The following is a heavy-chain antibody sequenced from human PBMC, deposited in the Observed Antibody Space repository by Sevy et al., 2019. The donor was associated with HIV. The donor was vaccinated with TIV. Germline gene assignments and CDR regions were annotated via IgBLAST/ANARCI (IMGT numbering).Heavy chain of an antibody. D-gene: IGHD3-10*01. J-gene: IGHJ6*02. CDR1: GFTFSSYW. V-gene: IGHV3-7*03. CDR3: ARDYGSGSYYGMDV. CDR2: IKQDGSEK. Sequence: GGSLRLSCAASGFTFSSYWMSWVRQAPGKGLEWVANIKQDGSEKYYVDSVKGRFTISRDNTKNSLYLQMNSLRAEDTVVYYCARDYGSGSYYGMDVWGQGTTVTVSS.